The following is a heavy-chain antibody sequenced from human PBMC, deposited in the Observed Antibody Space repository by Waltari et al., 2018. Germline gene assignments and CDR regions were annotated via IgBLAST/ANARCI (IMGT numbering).Heavy chain of an antibody. CDR2: IRIDDSDT. D-gene: IGHD3-16*01. CDR1: GFSFSDYG. J-gene: IGHJ4*02. CDR3: VRSRKRAGEVTFDD. V-gene: IGHV3-30*02. Sequence: QVQLAESGGGVVLPGGSRRLACAAPGFSFSDYGLHWVRQAPGKGLEWVAFIRIDDSDTYYADSMKGRFIISRDNSKSTLFLQMDGLRPDDTAVYYCVRSRKRAGEVTFDDWGQGTLVTVS.